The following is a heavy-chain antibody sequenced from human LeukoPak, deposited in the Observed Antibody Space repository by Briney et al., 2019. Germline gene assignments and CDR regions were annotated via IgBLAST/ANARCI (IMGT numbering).Heavy chain of an antibody. D-gene: IGHD1-26*01. CDR3: ASPRGTYGGSYLAEFGY. V-gene: IGHV4-39*07. J-gene: IGHJ4*02. CDR1: GGSISSSSYY. CDR2: IYYSGST. Sequence: PSETLSLTCTVSGGSISSSSYYWGWIRQPPGKGLEWIGSIYYSGSTYYNPSLKSRVTISVDTSKNQFSLKLSSVTAADTAVYYCASPRGTYGGSYLAEFGYWGQGTLVTASS.